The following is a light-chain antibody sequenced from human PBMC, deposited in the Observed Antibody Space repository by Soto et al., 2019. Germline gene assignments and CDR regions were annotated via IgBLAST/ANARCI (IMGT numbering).Light chain of an antibody. Sequence: QSVLTQPPSASGTPGQRVTISCSGSTANIGTNTVNWFQHLPGSAPKLLIYTNDQRPSGVPDRFSGSRSGTSASLAISGLQSEDEADYYCCSYAGSYTLEVFGGGTKLTVL. V-gene: IGLV1-44*01. CDR3: CSYAGSYTLEV. CDR2: TND. CDR1: TANIGTNT. J-gene: IGLJ2*01.